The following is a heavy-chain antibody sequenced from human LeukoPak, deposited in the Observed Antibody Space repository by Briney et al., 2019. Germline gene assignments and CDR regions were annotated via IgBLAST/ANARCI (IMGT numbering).Heavy chain of an antibody. D-gene: IGHD2-8*01. V-gene: IGHV3-7*03. Sequence: GGSLRLSCAASGFTFSNYWMNWVRQAPGKGLEWVANIKQDGSEKYYVDSVEGRFTVSRDNTKNSLYLQMNSLRAEDTAVYYCASEMEGYFQHWGQGTLVTVSS. J-gene: IGHJ1*01. CDR3: ASEMEGYFQH. CDR2: IKQDGSEK. CDR1: GFTFSNYW.